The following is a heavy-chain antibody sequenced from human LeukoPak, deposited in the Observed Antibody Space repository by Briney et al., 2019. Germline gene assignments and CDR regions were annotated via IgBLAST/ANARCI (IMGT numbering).Heavy chain of an antibody. J-gene: IGHJ4*02. D-gene: IGHD1-1*01. CDR1: GFTFSPYS. CDR2: IWYDGSNK. CDR3: ARDNTTGYYYFDY. Sequence: PGGSLRLSCAASGFTFSPYSMNWVRQAPGKGLEWVAVIWYDGSNKYYADSVKGRFTISRDNSKNTLYLQMNSLRAEDTAVYYCARDNTTGYYYFDYWGQGTLVTVSS. V-gene: IGHV3-33*08.